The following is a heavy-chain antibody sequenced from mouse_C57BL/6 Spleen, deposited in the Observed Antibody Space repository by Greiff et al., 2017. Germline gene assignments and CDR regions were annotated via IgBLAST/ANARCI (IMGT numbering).Heavy chain of an antibody. CDR3: ARGGYDYDDYAMDY. J-gene: IGHJ4*01. D-gene: IGHD2-4*01. Sequence: EVQVVESGGDLVKPGGSLKLSCAASGFTFSSYGMSWVRQTPDKRLEWVATISSGGSYTYYPDNAKNTLYLQMSSLKSEDTAMYYCARGGYDYDDYAMDYWGQGTSVTVSS. CDR2: ISSGGSYT. CDR1: GFTFSSYG. V-gene: IGHV5-6*01.